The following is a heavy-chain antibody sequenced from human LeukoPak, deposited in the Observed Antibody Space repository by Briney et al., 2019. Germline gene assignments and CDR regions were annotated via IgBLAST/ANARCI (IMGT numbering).Heavy chain of an antibody. CDR2: IRYDGSNK. D-gene: IGHD5-18*01. Sequence: PGGSLGLSCAASGFTFSSYGMHWVRQAPGKGLEWVAFIRYDGSNKYYADSVKGRFTISRDNAKNSLYLQMNSLRAEDTAVYYCASGYSYVYAWGQGTLVTVSS. CDR3: ASGYSYVYA. CDR1: GFTFSSYG. V-gene: IGHV3-30*02. J-gene: IGHJ5*02.